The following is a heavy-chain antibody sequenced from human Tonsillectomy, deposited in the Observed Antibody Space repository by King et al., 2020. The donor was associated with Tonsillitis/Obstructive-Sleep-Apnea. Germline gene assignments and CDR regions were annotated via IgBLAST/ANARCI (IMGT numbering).Heavy chain of an antibody. Sequence: VQLVESGGGLVQPGGSLRLSCAASRFTFSSYWMSWVRQAPGKGLEWVANINQDGSEKYYVDSVKGRFTISRDNAKNSLYLQMNSLSAEDTAVYYCARVPAATYYYYSYYMDVWGKGTAVTVSS. V-gene: IGHV3-7*04. J-gene: IGHJ6*03. D-gene: IGHD2-2*01. CDR3: ARVPAATYYYYSYYMDV. CDR1: RFTFSSYW. CDR2: INQDGSEK.